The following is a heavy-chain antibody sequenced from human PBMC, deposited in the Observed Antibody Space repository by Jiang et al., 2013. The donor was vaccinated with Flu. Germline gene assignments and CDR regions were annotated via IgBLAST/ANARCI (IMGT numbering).Heavy chain of an antibody. CDR3: ARVITIFGVVTDYYSGMDV. CDR1: GFSLSTSGMC. D-gene: IGHD3-3*01. V-gene: IGHV2-70*11. Sequence: KPTQTLTLTCTFSGFSLSTSGMCVSWIRQPPGKALEWLARIDWDDDKYYSTSLKTRLTISKDTSKNQVVLTMTNMDPVDTATHYCARVITIFGVVTDYYSGMDVWGKGTTVTVSS. J-gene: IGHJ6*04. CDR2: IDWDDDK.